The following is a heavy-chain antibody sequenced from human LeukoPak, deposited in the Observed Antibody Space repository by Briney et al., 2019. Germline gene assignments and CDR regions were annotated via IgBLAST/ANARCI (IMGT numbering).Heavy chain of an antibody. CDR3: AWGSRSLYFDY. J-gene: IGHJ4*02. Sequence: ASVKVSCKASGYTFTSYDINWVRQATGQGLEWMGWMNPNSGNTGYAQKFQGRVTLTRNTSITTAYMELSSLRSEDTAVYFCAWGSRSLYFDYWGQGTLVTVSS. CDR1: GYTFTSYD. V-gene: IGHV1-8*01. D-gene: IGHD1-14*01. CDR2: MNPNSGNT.